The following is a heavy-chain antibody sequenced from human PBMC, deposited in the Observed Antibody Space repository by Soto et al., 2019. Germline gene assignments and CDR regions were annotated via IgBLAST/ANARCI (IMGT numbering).Heavy chain of an antibody. CDR2: INSDGSST. CDR1: GFTFSSYW. CDR3: AVAVAGPTAIGY. V-gene: IGHV3-74*01. Sequence: EVQLVESGGGLVQPGGSLRLSCAASGFTFSSYWMHWVRQAPGKGLVWVSRINSDGSSTSYEDSVKGRFTISGDNAKNTLYLQMNSLRAEDTAVYYCAVAVAGPTAIGYWGQGTLVTVSS. J-gene: IGHJ4*02. D-gene: IGHD6-19*01.